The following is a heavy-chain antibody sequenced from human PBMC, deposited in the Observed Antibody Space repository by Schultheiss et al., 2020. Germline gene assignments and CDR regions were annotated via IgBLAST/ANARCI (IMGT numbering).Heavy chain of an antibody. CDR1: GFTFGDYA. Sequence: GGSLRLSCTASGFTFGDYAMSWFRQAPGKGLEWVGFIRSKAYGGTTEYAASVKGRFTISRDDSKSIAYLQMNSLRAEDTAVYYCARNRLHPRGSDDYWGQGTLVTVSS. V-gene: IGHV3-49*03. CDR3: ARNRLHPRGSDDY. D-gene: IGHD3-16*01. J-gene: IGHJ4*02. CDR2: IRSKAYGGTT.